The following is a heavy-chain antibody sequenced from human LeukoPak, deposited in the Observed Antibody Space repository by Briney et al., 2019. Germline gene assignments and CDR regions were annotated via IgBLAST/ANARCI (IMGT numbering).Heavy chain of an antibody. CDR2: IYYSGNT. CDR1: GGSISRNNYY. J-gene: IGHJ4*02. CDR3: ARDQVAIAAAGLLDY. Sequence: PSETLSLTCTVSGGSISRNNYYWGWIRQPPGKGLEWIGSIYYSGNTYYNPSLKSRVTMSVDMSKDQFSLKLSSVTAADTAVYYCARDQVAIAAAGLLDYWGQGTLVTVSS. D-gene: IGHD6-13*01. V-gene: IGHV4-39*07.